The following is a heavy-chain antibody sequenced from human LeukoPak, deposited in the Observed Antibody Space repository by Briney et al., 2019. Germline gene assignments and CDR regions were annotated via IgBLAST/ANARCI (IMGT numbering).Heavy chain of an antibody. CDR2: ISGSGSNK. CDR1: GFTFSDYF. CDR3: ATSQSSVAGIIGD. D-gene: IGHD6-19*01. J-gene: IGHJ4*02. Sequence: GGSLRLSCAASGFTFSDYFMTWLRQAPGKGLEWASYISGSGSNKYYADSVKGRFTISRDNAKNLLYLQMNSLRVEDTAVYYCATSQSSVAGIIGDWGQGTLVTVSS. V-gene: IGHV3-11*04.